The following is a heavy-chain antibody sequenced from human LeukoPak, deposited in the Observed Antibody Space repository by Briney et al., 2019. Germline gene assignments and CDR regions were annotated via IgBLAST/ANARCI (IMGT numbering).Heavy chain of an antibody. CDR1: GYTFTGYY. CDR3: ARGSRIHRSVVVVAATLGY. D-gene: IGHD2-15*01. CDR2: INPNSGGT. V-gene: IGHV1-2*04. Sequence: ASVKVSCKASGYTFTGYYMHWVRQAPGQGLEWMGWINPNSGGTNYAQKFQGWVTMTRDTSISTAYMELSRLRSDDTAVYYCARGSRIHRSVVVVAATLGYWGQGTLVTVSS. J-gene: IGHJ4*02.